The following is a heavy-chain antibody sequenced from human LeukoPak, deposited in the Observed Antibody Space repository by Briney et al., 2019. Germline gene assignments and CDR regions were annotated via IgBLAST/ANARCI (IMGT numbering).Heavy chain of an antibody. J-gene: IGHJ4*02. D-gene: IGHD6-13*01. CDR1: GDSVSSNSAA. Sequence: SQTLSLTCALSGDSVSSNSAAWNWIRQSPSRGLEWLGRTYYRSKWYNDYAVSVKSRITINPDTSKNQFSLQLNSVTPEDTAVYYCARDRGSGPRIAAAGFDYWGQGTLVTVSS. CDR3: ARDRGSGPRIAAAGFDY. V-gene: IGHV6-1*01. CDR2: TYYRSKWYN.